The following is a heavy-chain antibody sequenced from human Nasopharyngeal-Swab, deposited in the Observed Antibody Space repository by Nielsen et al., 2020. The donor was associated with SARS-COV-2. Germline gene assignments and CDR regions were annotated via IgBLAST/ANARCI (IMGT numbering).Heavy chain of an antibody. D-gene: IGHD6-19*01. CDR2: IYYSGST. Sequence: PGKGLEWIGYIYYSGSTNYNPSLKSRVTISVDTSKNQFSLKLSSVTAADTAAYYCARELYSSGWYDVWGQGTLVTVSS. CDR3: ARELYSSGWYDV. J-gene: IGHJ5*02. V-gene: IGHV4-59*13.